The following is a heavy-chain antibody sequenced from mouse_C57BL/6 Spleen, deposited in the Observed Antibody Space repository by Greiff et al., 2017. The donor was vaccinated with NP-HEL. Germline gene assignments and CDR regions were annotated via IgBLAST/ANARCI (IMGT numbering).Heavy chain of an antibody. V-gene: IGHV5-4*01. CDR2: ISDGGSYT. D-gene: IGHD4-1*01. J-gene: IGHJ2*01. CDR3: AREWDAFDY. CDR1: GFTFSSYA. Sequence: EVQLVESGGGLVKPGGSLKLSCAASGFTFSSYAMSWVRQTPEKRLEWVATISDGGSYTYYPDNVKGRFTISRDNAKNNLYLQMSHLKSEDTAMYYCAREWDAFDYWGQGTTLTVSS.